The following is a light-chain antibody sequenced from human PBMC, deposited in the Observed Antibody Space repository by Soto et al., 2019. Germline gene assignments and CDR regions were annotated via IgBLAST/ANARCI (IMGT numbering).Light chain of an antibody. V-gene: IGLV2-11*01. Sequence: QSALTQPRSVSGSPGQSVTISCTGTSSDVGGYNYVSWYQQHPGKAPKLMIYDVSKRPSGVPDRFSGSKSGNTASLTISGLQAEDEADYDCCSYAGSYTRYVFGTGIKLTVL. J-gene: IGLJ1*01. CDR3: CSYAGSYTRYV. CDR1: SSDVGGYNY. CDR2: DVS.